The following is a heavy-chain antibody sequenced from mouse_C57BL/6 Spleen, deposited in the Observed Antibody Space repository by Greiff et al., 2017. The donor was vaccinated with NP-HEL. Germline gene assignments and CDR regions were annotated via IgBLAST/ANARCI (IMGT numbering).Heavy chain of an antibody. CDR1: GYTFTDYY. J-gene: IGHJ4*01. CDR2: INPYNGGT. CDR3: SDGDNDAMDY. V-gene: IGHV1-19*01. Sequence: EVQLQQSGPVLVKPGASVKMSCKASGYTFTDYYMNWVKQSHGQGLEWIGVINPYNGGTSYNQKFKGKATLTVDKSSSTAYMVLNSLTSEDSAVYYCSDGDNDAMDYWGQGTSVTVSS. D-gene: IGHD2-13*01.